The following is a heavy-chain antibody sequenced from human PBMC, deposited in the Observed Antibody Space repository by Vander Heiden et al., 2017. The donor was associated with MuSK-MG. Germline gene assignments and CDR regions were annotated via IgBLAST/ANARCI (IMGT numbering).Heavy chain of an antibody. D-gene: IGHD3-3*01. CDR3: ARHKREWGPKGNWYFDL. CDR2: VYYRWST. V-gene: IGHV4-59*08. CDR1: GGSISSYY. Sequence: QVQLQESGPGLVKPSETLSLTCTVSGGSISSYYWSWIRQPPGKGLEWIGYVYYRWSTNYNPSLKSRVPISADTSKDQFSLRLTSVTAADTAVYYCARHKREWGPKGNWYFDLWGRGSLVPVSS. J-gene: IGHJ2*01.